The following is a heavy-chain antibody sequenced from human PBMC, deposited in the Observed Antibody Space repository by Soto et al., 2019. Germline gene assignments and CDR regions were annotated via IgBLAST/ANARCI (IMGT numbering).Heavy chain of an antibody. CDR2: IDYSGST. D-gene: IGHD2-15*01. J-gene: IGHJ4*02. CDR3: ARDGCSGGSCYSRNFDY. CDR1: GGSISSYY. Sequence: QVQLQESGPGLVKPSETLSLTCIVSGGSISSYYWSWIRQPPGKGLEWIGYIDYSGSTNYNPSLKSRVTISVDTSKNQFSLKLSSVTAADTAVYYCARDGCSGGSCYSRNFDYWGQGTLVTVSS. V-gene: IGHV4-59*01.